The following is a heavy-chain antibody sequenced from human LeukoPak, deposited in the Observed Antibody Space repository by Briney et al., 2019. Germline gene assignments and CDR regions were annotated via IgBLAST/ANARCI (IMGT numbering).Heavy chain of an antibody. CDR1: GFTFSSYE. CDR3: ARRSGDGYHQLGY. J-gene: IGHJ4*02. Sequence: GGSLRLSCAASGFTFSSYEMNWVRQAPGKGLEWVSYISSSGSTIYYADSVKGRFTISRDNAKNSLYLQMNSLRAEDTAVYYCARRSGDGYHQLGYWGQGTLVTVSS. CDR2: ISSSGSTI. V-gene: IGHV3-48*03. D-gene: IGHD5-24*01.